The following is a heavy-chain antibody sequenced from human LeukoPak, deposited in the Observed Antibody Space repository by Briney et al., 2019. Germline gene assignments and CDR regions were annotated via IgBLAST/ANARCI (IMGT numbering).Heavy chain of an antibody. V-gene: IGHV4-59*01. CDR3: AGGYSYDAFDI. D-gene: IGHD5-18*01. CDR1: GGSISSYY. CDR2: NYYSGST. J-gene: IGHJ3*02. Sequence: SETLSLTCTVSGGSISSYYWSWIRQPPGKGLEWIGYNYYSGSTNYNPSLKSRVTISVDTSKNQFSLKLSSVTAADTAVYYCAGGYSYDAFDIWGQGTMVTVSS.